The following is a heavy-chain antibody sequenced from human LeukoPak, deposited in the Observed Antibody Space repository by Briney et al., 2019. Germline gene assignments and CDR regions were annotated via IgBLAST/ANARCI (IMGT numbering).Heavy chain of an antibody. CDR2: DSNNGNI. CDR1: GPSISSHS. D-gene: IGHD7-27*01. J-gene: IGHJ4*02. V-gene: IGHV4-59*11. Sequence: SETLSLTCTVSGPSISSHSWAWVRQPPGKGLEWIGYDSNNGNINYNPALKSRVTISVDTSKRQISLNLRSVTAADTAVYYCARDNRGSLDYWGQGTLVTVSS. CDR3: ARDNRGSLDY.